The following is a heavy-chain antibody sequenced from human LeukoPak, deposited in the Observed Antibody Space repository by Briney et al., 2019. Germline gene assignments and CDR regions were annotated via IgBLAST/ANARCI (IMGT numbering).Heavy chain of an antibody. CDR2: IYYSGST. CDR3: ARELLVRGVISWFDP. J-gene: IGHJ5*02. CDR1: GGSISTYY. V-gene: IGHV4-59*01. Sequence: SETLSLTCTVSGGSISTYYWSWIRQPPGKGLEWIGYIYYSGSTNYNPSLKSRVTISVDTSKNQFSLKLSSVTAADTAVYYCARELLVRGVISWFDPWGQGTLVTVSS. D-gene: IGHD3-10*01.